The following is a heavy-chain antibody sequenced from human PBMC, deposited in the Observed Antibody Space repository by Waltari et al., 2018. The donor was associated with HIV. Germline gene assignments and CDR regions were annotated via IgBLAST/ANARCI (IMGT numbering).Heavy chain of an antibody. Sequence: EVQLLESGGDLVQPGGSLRLSCAASGLTFSSYALSWVSGISGSGGGTYYADSVKGRFTISRDNSKNMLYLQMNSLRADDTAVYYCAKDSSSVGTTIRFDPWGQGTLVTVSS. V-gene: IGHV3-23*01. D-gene: IGHD1-26*01. J-gene: IGHJ5*02. CDR1: GLTFSSYA. CDR2: ISGSGGGT. CDR3: AKDSSSVGTTIRFDP.